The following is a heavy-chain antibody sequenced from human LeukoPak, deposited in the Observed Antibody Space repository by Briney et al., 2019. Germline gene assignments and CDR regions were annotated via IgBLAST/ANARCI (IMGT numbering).Heavy chain of an antibody. CDR2: ISGSGGST. CDR3: ANKRRVGAFDI. Sequence: GGSLRLSCAVSGFTFSNYAMNWVRQAPGKGLEWVSAISGSGGSTYYADSVKGRFTISRDNSKNTLYLQMNSLRAEDTAVYYCANKRRVGAFDIWGQGTMVTVSS. V-gene: IGHV3-23*01. D-gene: IGHD6-25*01. J-gene: IGHJ3*02. CDR1: GFTFSNYA.